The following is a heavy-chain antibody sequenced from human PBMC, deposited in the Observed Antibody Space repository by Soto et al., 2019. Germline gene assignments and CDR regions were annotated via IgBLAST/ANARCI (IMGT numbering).Heavy chain of an antibody. V-gene: IGHV5-51*01. CDR2: IYPCDSDT. D-gene: IGHD2-2*01. CDR1: GYSFTSYW. CDR3: ARQDIVVVPAAIGNYYYYYGMDV. Sequence: GESLKISCRGSGYSFTSYWIGWVRQMPGKGLEWMGIIYPCDSDTRYSPSFQGQVTISADKSISTAYLQWSSLKASDTAMYYCARQDIVVVPAAIGNYYYYYGMDVWGQGTTVTVSS. J-gene: IGHJ6*02.